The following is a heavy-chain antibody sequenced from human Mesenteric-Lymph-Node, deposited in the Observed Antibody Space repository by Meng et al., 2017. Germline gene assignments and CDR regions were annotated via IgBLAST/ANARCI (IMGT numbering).Heavy chain of an antibody. D-gene: IGHD3-22*01. V-gene: IGHV4-31*03. CDR3: ARVDSSGYFLDY. J-gene: IGHJ4*01. Sequence: QVQLQESGPGLVKPSQTLSLTCTVSGGSISSGGHSWSWIRQHPGKGLEWIAYIYYSGSTYYNPSLKSRVILSVDTSKNQSSLKLSSVTAADTAVYYCARVDSSGYFLDYWGQGTLVTVSS. CDR1: GGSISSGGHS. CDR2: IYYSGST.